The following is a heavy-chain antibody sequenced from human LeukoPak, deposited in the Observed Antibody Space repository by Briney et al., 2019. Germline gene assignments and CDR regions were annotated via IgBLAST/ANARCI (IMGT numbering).Heavy chain of an antibody. J-gene: IGHJ5*02. D-gene: IGHD3-10*01. CDR1: GGSISSYY. CDR3: ARACTVTKYYYGSGSYSRGNWFDP. Sequence: SETLSLTCTVSGGSISSYYWSWIRQPAGKGLEWIGRIYTSGSTNYNPSLKSRVTISVDTSKNQFSLKLSSVTAADTAVYYCARACTVTKYYYGSGSYSRGNWFDPWGQGTLVTVSS. V-gene: IGHV4-4*07. CDR2: IYTSGST.